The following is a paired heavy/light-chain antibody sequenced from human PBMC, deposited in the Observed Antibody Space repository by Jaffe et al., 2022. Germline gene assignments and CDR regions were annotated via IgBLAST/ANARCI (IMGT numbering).Heavy chain of an antibody. CDR1: GGSISSSSYY. D-gene: IGHD3-3*01. Sequence: QLQLQESGPGLVKPSETLSLTCTVSGGSISSSSYYWGWIRQPPGKGLEWIGSIYYSGSTYYNPSLKSRVTISVDTSKNQFSLKLSSVTAADTAVYYCARHSFYDFWSGYYLGPGRGGFDYWGQGTLVTVSS. CDR2: IYYSGST. CDR3: ARHSFYDFWSGYYLGPGRGGFDY. V-gene: IGHV4-39*01. J-gene: IGHJ4*02.
Light chain of an antibody. V-gene: IGLV1-40*01. CDR3: QSYDSSLSGSLV. J-gene: IGLJ2*01. CDR2: GNS. Sequence: QSVLTQPPSVSGAPGQRVTISCTGSSSNIGAGYDVHWYQQLPGTAPKLLIYGNSNRPSGVPDRFSGSKSGTSASLAITGLQAEDEADYYCQSYDSSLSGSLVFGGGTKLTVL. CDR1: SSNIGAGYD.